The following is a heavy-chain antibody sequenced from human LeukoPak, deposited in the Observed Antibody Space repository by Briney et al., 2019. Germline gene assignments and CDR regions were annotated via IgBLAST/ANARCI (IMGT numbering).Heavy chain of an antibody. D-gene: IGHD3-22*01. Sequence: GGSLRLSCAASGFTFSSYSMNWVRQAPGKGLEWVSSISSSSSYIYYADSVKGRFTISRDNAKNSLYLQMNSLRAEDTAVCYCARLPYYYDSYYHYGMDVWGQGTTVTVSS. CDR1: GFTFSSYS. CDR2: ISSSSSYI. V-gene: IGHV3-21*01. J-gene: IGHJ6*02. CDR3: ARLPYYYDSYYHYGMDV.